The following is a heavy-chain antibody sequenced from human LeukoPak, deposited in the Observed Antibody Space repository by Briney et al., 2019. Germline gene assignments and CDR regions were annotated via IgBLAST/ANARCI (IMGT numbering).Heavy chain of an antibody. CDR3: ARDPPAVIIDIYG. Sequence: GGSLRLSCTASGFIVTNNYINWVRQAPGKGLEWVSLVYSGGSTYYADSVKGRFTISRDNSKNMVYLQMNSLRAEDTAMCYCARDPPAVIIDIYGGAQEPRVTVSS. CDR2: VYSGGST. V-gene: IGHV3-66*01. CDR1: GFIVTNNY. J-gene: IGHJ4*02. D-gene: IGHD2/OR15-2a*01.